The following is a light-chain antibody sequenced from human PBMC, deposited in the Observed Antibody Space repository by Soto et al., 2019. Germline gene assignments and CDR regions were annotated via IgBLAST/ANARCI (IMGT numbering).Light chain of an antibody. J-gene: IGLJ1*01. V-gene: IGLV1-40*01. Sequence: QSVLTQPPSVSGAPGQRVTISCTGSSSNIGAGYDVNWYQQLPGTVPKLLISGNSDRPSGVPDRFSGSKSGTSASLAITGLQAEDEADYYCQSFDNSLGGYVFGTGTKLTVL. CDR2: GNS. CDR1: SSNIGAGYD. CDR3: QSFDNSLGGYV.